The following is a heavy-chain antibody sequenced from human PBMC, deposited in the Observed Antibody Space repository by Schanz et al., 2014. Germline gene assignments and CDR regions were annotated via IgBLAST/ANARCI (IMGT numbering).Heavy chain of an antibody. CDR3: AKDPHKDYGGKPQALDI. CDR1: GFTFRSYP. D-gene: IGHD4-17*01. Sequence: AQLLESGGNLVQPGGSLRVSCVGSGFTFRSYPMTWVRQAPGKGLEWVAVIWFDGNNKYYADSVKGRFTISRDNSKNTLYLQMNSLRAEDTALYYCAKDPHKDYGGKPQALDIWGQGTMVTVSS. V-gene: IGHV3-33*06. CDR2: IWFDGNNK. J-gene: IGHJ3*02.